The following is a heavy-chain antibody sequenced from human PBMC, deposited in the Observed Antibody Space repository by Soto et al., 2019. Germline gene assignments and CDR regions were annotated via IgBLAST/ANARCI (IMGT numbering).Heavy chain of an antibody. CDR3: VRELGLAY. Sequence: VQLVESGGGLVQPGGSLRLSCAASGFTLSNYWMTWVRQAPGKGLEWVANINKDGSQKNYVDSVKGRFTIARDNGQNSLSLQIHSLRVEDTAVYYCVRELGLAYWGQGAVVTVSS. D-gene: IGHD7-27*01. V-gene: IGHV3-7*03. CDR2: INKDGSQK. CDR1: GFTLSNYW. J-gene: IGHJ4*02.